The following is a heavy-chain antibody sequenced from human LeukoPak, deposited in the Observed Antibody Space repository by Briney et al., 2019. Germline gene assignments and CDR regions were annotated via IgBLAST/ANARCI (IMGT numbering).Heavy chain of an antibody. V-gene: IGHV1-2*02. J-gene: IGHJ3*02. CDR3: ARERQRLVLGAFDI. D-gene: IGHD6-13*01. CDR2: INPNSGGT. CDR1: GYIFTSYY. Sequence: ASVKVSCKASGYIFTSYYMHWVRQAPGQGLEWMGWINPNSGGTNYAQKFQGRVTMTRDTSISTAYMELSRLRSDDTAVYYCARERQRLVLGAFDIWGQGTMVTVSS.